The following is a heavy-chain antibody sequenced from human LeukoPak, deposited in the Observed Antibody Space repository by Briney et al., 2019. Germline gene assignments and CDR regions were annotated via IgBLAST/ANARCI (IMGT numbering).Heavy chain of an antibody. J-gene: IGHJ4*02. V-gene: IGHV4-59*01. CDR3: ARFADGSGRSDY. CDR1: GGSISSYY. Sequence: SETLSFTCTVSGGSISSYYWSWIRQPPGKGLEWIGYIYYSGSTNYNPSLKSRVTISVDTSKNQFSLKLSSVTAADTAVYYCARFADGSGRSDYCGQGTLVTVSS. D-gene: IGHD3-10*01. CDR2: IYYSGST.